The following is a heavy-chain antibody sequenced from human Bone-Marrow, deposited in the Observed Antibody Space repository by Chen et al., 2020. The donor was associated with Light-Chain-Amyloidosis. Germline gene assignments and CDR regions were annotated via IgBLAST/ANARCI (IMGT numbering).Heavy chain of an antibody. Sequence: EVQLEQSGPEVKKPGESLKISCKGSGYTFPNYWIGWVRQMPGKGLEWMGVIYPDDSDARYRPSFEGQVTISADKSITTAYLQWRSLKASDTAMDYCARRRDGYNFDYWGQGTLVTVSS. J-gene: IGHJ4*02. D-gene: IGHD5-12*01. CDR2: IYPDDSDA. CDR1: GYTFPNYW. V-gene: IGHV5-51*01. CDR3: ARRRDGYNFDY.